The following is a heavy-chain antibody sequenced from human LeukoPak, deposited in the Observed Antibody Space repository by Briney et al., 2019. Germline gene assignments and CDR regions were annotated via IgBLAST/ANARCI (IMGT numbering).Heavy chain of an antibody. CDR3: ARDSSSYYFDY. Sequence: PGGSLRLSFAPSGFSVTSKHMSCVRQAPGKGLEWVSIIYTGGTTHYADSLNDRFTISRDDSINTLYLQMNSLRAEDTAVYYCARDSSSYYFDYWGQGTLVTVSS. V-gene: IGHV3-66*01. CDR2: IYTGGTT. D-gene: IGHD6-6*01. J-gene: IGHJ4*02. CDR1: GFSVTSKH.